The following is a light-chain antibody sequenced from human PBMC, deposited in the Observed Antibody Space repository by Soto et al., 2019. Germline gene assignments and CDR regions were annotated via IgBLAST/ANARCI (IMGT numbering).Light chain of an antibody. V-gene: IGLV2-23*03. J-gene: IGLJ1*01. CDR1: SSDVGSDNL. Sequence: QSALTQPASVSGSPGQSITISCTGTSSDVGSDNLVSWYQQHPGKAPKLMIYEGSKRPSGVSNRFSGSKSGNTASLTISGLQPEDEADYYCCSYAGSSTFVFGTGTKLTVL. CDR3: CSYAGSSTFV. CDR2: EGS.